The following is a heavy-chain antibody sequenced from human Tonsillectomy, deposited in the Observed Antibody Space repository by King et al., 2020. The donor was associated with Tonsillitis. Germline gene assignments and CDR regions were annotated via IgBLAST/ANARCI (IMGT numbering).Heavy chain of an antibody. CDR1: GFTFSSYG. D-gene: IGHD1-1*01. CDR2: ISYDGSNK. J-gene: IGHJ4*02. V-gene: IGHV3-30*18. Sequence: VQLVESGGGVVHPGRSLRLSCAASGFTFSSYGMHWVRQAPGKGLEWVAVISYDGSNKNYVDSVKGRFTISRDNSKNTLYLQMNSLRGEDTAVYYCAKDRQTTDWGQGTLVTVSS. CDR3: AKDRQTTD.